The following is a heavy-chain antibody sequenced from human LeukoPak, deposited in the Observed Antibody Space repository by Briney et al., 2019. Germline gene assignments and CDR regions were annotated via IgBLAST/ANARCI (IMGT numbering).Heavy chain of an antibody. D-gene: IGHD3-16*01. J-gene: IGHJ4*02. CDR2: IKSKTDGGTI. V-gene: IGHV3-15*01. CDR1: GFTFSDAW. CDR3: TTPLGGYYFDY. Sequence: GGSLRLSCAASGFTFSDAWMSWVRQAPGKGLEWVGHIKSKTDGGTIDYAAPVKGRFTISRDDSKNTLYLQMNSLKTEDSAVYYCTTPLGGYYFDYWGQGTLVTVSS.